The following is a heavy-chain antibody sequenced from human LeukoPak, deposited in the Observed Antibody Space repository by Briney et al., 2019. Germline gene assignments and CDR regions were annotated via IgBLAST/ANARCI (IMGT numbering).Heavy chain of an antibody. V-gene: IGHV4-59*08. CDR3: ARHFLYSSGWSGWQTFDI. CDR1: GGSISSYY. Sequence: SETLSLTCTVSGGSISSYYWSWIRQPPGKGLEWIGYIYYSGSTNYNPSLKSRVTISVDTSKNQFSLKLSSVTAADTAVYYCARHFLYSSGWSGWQTFDIWGQGTVVTVSS. J-gene: IGHJ3*02. D-gene: IGHD6-19*01. CDR2: IYYSGST.